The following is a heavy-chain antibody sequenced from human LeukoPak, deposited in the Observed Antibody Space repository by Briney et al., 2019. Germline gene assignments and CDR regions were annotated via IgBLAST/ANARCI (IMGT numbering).Heavy chain of an antibody. J-gene: IGHJ4*02. V-gene: IGHV4-59*12. CDR3: AGYSGYGVLYYFDY. CDR1: GGSISSYF. CDR2: IYYSGST. D-gene: IGHD5-12*01. Sequence: PSETLSLTCTVSGGSISSYFWSWIRQPPGKGLEWIGYIYYSGSTNYNPSLKSRVTISVDTSKNQFSLKLSSVTAADTAVYYCAGYSGYGVLYYFDYWGQGTLVTVSS.